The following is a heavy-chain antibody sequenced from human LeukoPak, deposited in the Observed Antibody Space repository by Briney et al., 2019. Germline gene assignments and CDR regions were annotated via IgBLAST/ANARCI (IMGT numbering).Heavy chain of an antibody. CDR3: ATGYSGYPYYFDH. J-gene: IGHJ4*02. V-gene: IGHV3-15*01. D-gene: IGHD3-22*01. CDR2: IKSKTNGGTT. CDR1: GITFTNAW. Sequence: GGSLRLSCAASGITFTNAWMSWVRQAPGKGLEWVGRIKSKTNGGTTEYAAPVKGRFTISRDDSKDTLYLQMNSLKTDDTAVYYCATGYSGYPYYFDHWGQGTLVTVSS.